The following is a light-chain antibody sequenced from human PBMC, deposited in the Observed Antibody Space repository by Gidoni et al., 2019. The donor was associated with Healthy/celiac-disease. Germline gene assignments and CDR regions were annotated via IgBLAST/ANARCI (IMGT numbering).Light chain of an antibody. J-gene: IGLJ2*01. CDR1: KLGDKH. CDR3: EAWDRSTVV. V-gene: IGLV3-1*01. CDR2: QDS. Sequence: SYELTQLPSVSVSPGQTASITCSGDKLGDKHACWYQQKPGQSPVLVISQDSKRPSGIPERFSGSNSGNTATLTISGTQAMDEADYYCEAWDRSTVVFGGGTKLXVL.